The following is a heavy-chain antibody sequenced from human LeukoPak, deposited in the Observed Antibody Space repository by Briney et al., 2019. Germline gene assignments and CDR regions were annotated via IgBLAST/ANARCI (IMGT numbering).Heavy chain of an antibody. J-gene: IGHJ5*02. Sequence: ASVKVSCKASGGTFSSYAISWVRQAPGQGLEWMGIINPSGGSTSYAQKFQGRVTMTRDTSTSTVYMELSSLRSEDTAVYYCARDMIAAAGKEDWFDPWGQGTLVTVSS. V-gene: IGHV1-46*01. CDR2: INPSGGST. CDR1: GGTFSSYA. CDR3: ARDMIAAAGKEDWFDP. D-gene: IGHD6-13*01.